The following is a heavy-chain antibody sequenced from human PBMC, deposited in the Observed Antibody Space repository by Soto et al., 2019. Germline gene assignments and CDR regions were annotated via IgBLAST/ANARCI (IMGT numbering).Heavy chain of an antibody. CDR2: IIPILGIA. CDR3: ASSPSDYYGSGSYFNY. Sequence: QVQLVQSGAEVKKPGSSVKVSCKASGGTFSSYTISWVRQAPGQGLEWMGRIIPILGIANYAQKFQGRVTITADKSTCTAYIELSSLRSEDTAVYYCASSPSDYYGSGSYFNYWGQGTLVTVSS. V-gene: IGHV1-69*02. J-gene: IGHJ4*02. CDR1: GGTFSSYT. D-gene: IGHD3-10*01.